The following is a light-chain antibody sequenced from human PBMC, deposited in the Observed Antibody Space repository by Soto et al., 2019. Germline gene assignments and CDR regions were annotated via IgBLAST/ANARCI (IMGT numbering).Light chain of an antibody. Sequence: DIQMTQSPSTLSASVGDRVTITCRASQSISSWLAWYQQKPGKAPKLLIYKASSLESGFPSRFSGSGSGTEFTLTISSLQPDDFAPYYCEQYTSSPWTFGQGTKVEIK. CDR1: QSISSW. V-gene: IGKV1-5*03. CDR3: EQYTSSPWT. CDR2: KAS. J-gene: IGKJ1*01.